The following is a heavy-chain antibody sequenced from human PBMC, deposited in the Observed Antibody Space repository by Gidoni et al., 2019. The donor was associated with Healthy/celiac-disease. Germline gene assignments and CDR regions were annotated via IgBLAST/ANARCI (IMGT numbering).Heavy chain of an antibody. CDR2: IYYSGST. J-gene: IGHJ6*02. V-gene: IGHV4-59*01. Sequence: QVQLQESGPGLVKPSETLSLTCTVSGGSISRYYWSWIRQPPGKGLEWIGFIYYSGSTNYNPSLKSRVTISVDTSKNQFSLKLSSVTAADTAVYYCARDDGYDKYGMDVWGQGTTVTVSS. D-gene: IGHD5-12*01. CDR1: GGSISRYY. CDR3: ARDDGYDKYGMDV.